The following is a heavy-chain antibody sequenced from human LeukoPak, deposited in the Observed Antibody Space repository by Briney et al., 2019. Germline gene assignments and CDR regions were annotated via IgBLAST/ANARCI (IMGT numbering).Heavy chain of an antibody. J-gene: IGHJ4*02. V-gene: IGHV3-23*01. CDR2: ISGSGGST. Sequence: GGSLRLSCVASGFTFSTFAMTWVRQAPGKGLEWVSAISGSGGSTYYADSVKGRFTISRDNSKNTLYLQMNSLRAEDTAVYYCAEVGVVVVPAAPTGFDYWGQGTLVTVSS. CDR1: GFTFSTFA. CDR3: AEVGVVVVPAAPTGFDY. D-gene: IGHD2-2*01.